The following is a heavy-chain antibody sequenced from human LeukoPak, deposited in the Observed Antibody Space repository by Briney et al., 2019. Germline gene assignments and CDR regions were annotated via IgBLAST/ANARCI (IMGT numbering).Heavy chain of an antibody. CDR2: IFHSGST. D-gene: IGHD4-17*01. V-gene: IGHV4-4*02. CDR1: GFTFNSAW. CDR3: ARKDYGDYGEFDY. Sequence: PGGPLRLSCAASGFTFNSAWMNWVRQPPGKGLEWIGEIFHSGSTNYNSSLKSRVTISVDKPKNQFSLKLSSVTAADTAVYYCARKDYGDYGEFDYWGQGTLVTVSS. J-gene: IGHJ4*02.